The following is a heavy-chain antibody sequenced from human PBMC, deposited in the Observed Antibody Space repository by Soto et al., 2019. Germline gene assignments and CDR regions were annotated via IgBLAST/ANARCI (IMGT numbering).Heavy chain of an antibody. CDR1: GGTFSSYT. J-gene: IGHJ6*02. CDR2: IIPILGIA. V-gene: IGHV1-69*02. Sequence: QVQLVQSGAEVKKPGSSVKVSCKASGGTFSSYTISWVRQAPGQGLEWMGRIIPILGIANYEQKYQGRVTITADKSTSKAYMELGSLRSEATAVYDCAGRGTIAVAGIPDYYGMDVWGQVTTVTVSS. CDR3: AGRGTIAVAGIPDYYGMDV. D-gene: IGHD6-19*01.